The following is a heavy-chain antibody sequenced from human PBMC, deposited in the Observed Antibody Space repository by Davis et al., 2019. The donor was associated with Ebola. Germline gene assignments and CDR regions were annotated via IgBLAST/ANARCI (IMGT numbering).Heavy chain of an antibody. J-gene: IGHJ4*02. V-gene: IGHV3-30*18. Sequence: SLKIPCAASGFTFSSYGMHWVRQAPGKGLEWVAVISYDGSNKYYADSVKGRFTISRDNSKNTLYLQMNSLRAEDTAVYYRAKCERGYWGQGTLVTVSS. CDR1: GFTFSSYG. CDR2: ISYDGSNK. CDR3: AKCERGY. D-gene: IGHD3-10*01.